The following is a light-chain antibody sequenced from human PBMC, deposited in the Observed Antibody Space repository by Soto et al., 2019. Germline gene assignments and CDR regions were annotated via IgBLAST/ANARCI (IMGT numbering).Light chain of an antibody. J-gene: IGLJ3*02. CDR2: LNSDGSH. V-gene: IGLV4-69*01. CDR1: SRHYNYA. CDR3: QTWDTGIRV. Sequence: QSVLTQSPSASASLGASVKLTCTLSSRHYNYAIAWHQQQPEKGPRYLMNLNSDGSHSKGDGIPDRFSGSSSGAERYLTISSLQSEDEADYYCQTWDTGIRVFGGGTKLTVL.